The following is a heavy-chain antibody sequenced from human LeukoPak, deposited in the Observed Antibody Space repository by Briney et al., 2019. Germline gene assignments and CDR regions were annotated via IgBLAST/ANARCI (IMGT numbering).Heavy chain of an antibody. D-gene: IGHD6-19*01. CDR2: ISSSSSYI. Sequence: PGGSLRLSCAASGFTFSSYSMNWVRQAPGKGLEWVSTISSSSSYIYYADSVKGRFTISRDNAKNSLYLQMNSLRAEDTAVYYCARGGDSSGWHRAKKYCFDYWGQGTLVTVSS. CDR1: GFTFSSYS. CDR3: ARGGDSSGWHRAKKYCFDY. J-gene: IGHJ4*02. V-gene: IGHV3-21*01.